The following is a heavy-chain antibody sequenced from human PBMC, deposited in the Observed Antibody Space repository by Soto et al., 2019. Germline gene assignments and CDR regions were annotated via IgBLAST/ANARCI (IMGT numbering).Heavy chain of an antibody. J-gene: IGHJ4*02. D-gene: IGHD3-16*02. CDR3: AHAYYDYVWGSYRIGYYFDY. V-gene: IGHV2-5*01. CDR1: GFSLSTSGVG. CDR2: IYWNDDK. Sequence: QITLKESGPTLVKPTQTLTLTCTFSGFSLSTSGVGVGWIRQPPGKALEWLALIYWNDDKRYSPSLKSRLTLTKDTSKNQVVLTMTNMDPVDTATYYCAHAYYDYVWGSYRIGYYFDYWGQGTLVTVSS.